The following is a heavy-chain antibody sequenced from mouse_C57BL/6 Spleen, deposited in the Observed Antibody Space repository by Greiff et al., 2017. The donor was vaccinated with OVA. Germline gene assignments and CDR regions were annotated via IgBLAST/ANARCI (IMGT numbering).Heavy chain of an antibody. CDR3: ARADYSSFDD. J-gene: IGHJ2*01. D-gene: IGHD2-12*01. Sequence: EVQRVESGGGLVKPGGSLKLSCAASGFTFSDYGMHWVRQAPEKGLEWVAYISSGSSTLYYAATVKGRFTISRDNAKNTLFLQMTSLRSEDTAMYYCARADYSSFDDWGQGTTLTVSS. V-gene: IGHV5-17*01. CDR1: GFTFSDYG. CDR2: ISSGSSTL.